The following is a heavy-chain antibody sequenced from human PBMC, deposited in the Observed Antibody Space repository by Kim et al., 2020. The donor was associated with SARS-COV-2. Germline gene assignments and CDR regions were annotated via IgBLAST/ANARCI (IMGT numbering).Heavy chain of an antibody. CDR2: ISYDGSNK. CDR1: GFTFSSYA. D-gene: IGHD2-2*01. V-gene: IGHV3-30-3*01. CDR3: ARDSCCSSTSCYLDYYGRDV. Sequence: GGSLRLSCAASGFTFSSYAMHWVRQAPGKGLEWVAVISYDGSNKYYADSVKGRFTISRDNSKNTLYLQMNSLRAEDTAVYYCARDSCCSSTSCYLDYYGRDVWGRGTTVTVS. J-gene: IGHJ6*02.